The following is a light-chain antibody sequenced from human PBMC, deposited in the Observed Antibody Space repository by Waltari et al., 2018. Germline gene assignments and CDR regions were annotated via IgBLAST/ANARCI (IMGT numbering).Light chain of an antibody. J-gene: IGKJ2*02. CDR1: QSVSSY. CDR2: DAS. V-gene: IGKV3-11*01. CDR3: QQRSNWPLCT. Sequence: EIVLTQSPGTLSLSPGERATLSCRASQSVSSYLAWYQQKPGQAPRLLIYDASNRATGIPARFSGSGSGTDFTLTISSLEPEDFATYYCQQRSNWPLCTFGQGTKLESK.